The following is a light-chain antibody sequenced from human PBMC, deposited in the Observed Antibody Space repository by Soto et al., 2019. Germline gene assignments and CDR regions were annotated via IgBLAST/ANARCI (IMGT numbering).Light chain of an antibody. CDR2: RNT. CDR1: SSNIGAGYE. V-gene: IGLV1-40*01. J-gene: IGLJ1*01. CDR3: FSYTSSGTYV. Sequence: QSVLTQPPSVSGAPGQRVTISCIGGSSNIGAGYEVHWYQQLPGTVPKLLIYRNTYRPSGVSNRFSGSKSGNTASLTISGLQAEDETDYYCFSYTSSGTYVFGTGTKVTVL.